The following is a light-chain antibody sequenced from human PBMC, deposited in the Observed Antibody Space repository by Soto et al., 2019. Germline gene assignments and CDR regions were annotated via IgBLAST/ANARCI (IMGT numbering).Light chain of an antibody. CDR2: VAS. V-gene: IGKV3-15*01. Sequence: EVVMTQSPATVSVSPGEGVTLSCRASQTISTDLAWYQQKPGQAPRLLIYVASTRATGVPARFSGGGTGTEFTLTISILQSEDFAFYYCQQNNKWPPVTFGGGTKVEIK. CDR1: QTISTD. J-gene: IGKJ4*01. CDR3: QQNNKWPPVT.